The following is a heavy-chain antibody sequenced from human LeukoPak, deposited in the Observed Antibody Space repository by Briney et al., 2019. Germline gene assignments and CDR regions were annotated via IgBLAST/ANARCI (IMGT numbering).Heavy chain of an antibody. CDR2: MFTTGTV. Sequence: SETLSLTCTVSGGSVSSGTYYWSWIRQPAGKGLEWIGRMFTTGTVNYNPSLKSRVTISLDTSKNQFSLKLSSVTAADTAVYYCARDGDFWSGRYFDYWGQGTLVTVSS. J-gene: IGHJ4*02. V-gene: IGHV4-61*10. D-gene: IGHD3-3*01. CDR3: ARDGDFWSGRYFDY. CDR1: GGSVSSGTYY.